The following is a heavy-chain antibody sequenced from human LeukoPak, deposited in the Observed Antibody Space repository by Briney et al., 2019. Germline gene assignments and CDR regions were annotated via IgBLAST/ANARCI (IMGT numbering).Heavy chain of an antibody. Sequence: VGRIKSKIDGGTTDYAAPVKGRFTISRDDSKNTLYLQMNSLKTEDTAVYYCTTGYYGDYRYWGQGTLVTVSS. V-gene: IGHV3-15*07. D-gene: IGHD4-17*01. CDR3: TTGYYGDYRY. J-gene: IGHJ4*02. CDR2: IKSKIDGGTT.